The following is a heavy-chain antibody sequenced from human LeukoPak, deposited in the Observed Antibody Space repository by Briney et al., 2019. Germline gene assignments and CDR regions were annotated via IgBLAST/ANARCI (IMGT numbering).Heavy chain of an antibody. J-gene: IGHJ4*02. D-gene: IGHD6-13*01. CDR2: IRCDGSNK. V-gene: IGHV3-30*02. CDR1: GFTFSSYG. CDR3: AKDRYGIAAAAYFDY. Sequence: PGGSLRLSCAASGFTFSSYGMHWVRQAPGKGLEWVAFIRCDGSNKYYADSVKGRFTISRDNSKNTLYLQMNSLRAEDTAVYYCAKDRYGIAAAAYFDYWGQGTLVTVSS.